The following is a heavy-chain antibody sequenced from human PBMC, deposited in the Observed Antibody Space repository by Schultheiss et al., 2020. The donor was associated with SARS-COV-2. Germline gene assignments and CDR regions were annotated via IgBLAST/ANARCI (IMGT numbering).Heavy chain of an antibody. CDR1: GYTFTSYD. V-gene: IGHV1-8*01. Sequence: ASVKVSCKASGYTFTSYDINWVRQATGQGLEWMGWMNPNSGNTGYAQKFQGRVTMTRDTSTSTVYMELSSLRSEDTAVYYCARDPPALYSSSWYSRYGMDVWGQGTTVTVSS. CDR3: ARDPPALYSSSWYSRYGMDV. J-gene: IGHJ6*02. CDR2: MNPNSGNT. D-gene: IGHD6-13*01.